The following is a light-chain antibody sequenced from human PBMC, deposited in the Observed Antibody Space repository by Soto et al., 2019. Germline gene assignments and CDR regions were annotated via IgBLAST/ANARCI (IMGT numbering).Light chain of an antibody. CDR1: SSDVGDYNY. V-gene: IGLV2-8*01. Sequence: QSAPTQPPSASGSPGQSVTIPCTGTSSDVGDYNYVSWYQQHPGKVPKLLIYEVSKRPSGVPDRFSGSKSGNTASLTVSGLHAEDEADYYCSSFVGSPVVFGGGTKLTVL. J-gene: IGLJ2*01. CDR2: EVS. CDR3: SSFVGSPVV.